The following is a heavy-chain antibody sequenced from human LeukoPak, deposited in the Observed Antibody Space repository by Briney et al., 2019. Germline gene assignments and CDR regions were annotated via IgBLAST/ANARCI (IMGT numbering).Heavy chain of an antibody. Sequence: GGSLRLSCAASGFTFSSYSMNWVRQAPGEGLGWVSYISSSSSTIYYADSVKGRFTISRDNAKNSLYLQMNSLRAEDTAVYYCARDCSSTSCSHFDYWGQGTLVTVSS. CDR2: ISSSSSTI. D-gene: IGHD2-2*01. CDR3: ARDCSSTSCSHFDY. CDR1: GFTFSSYS. J-gene: IGHJ4*02. V-gene: IGHV3-48*01.